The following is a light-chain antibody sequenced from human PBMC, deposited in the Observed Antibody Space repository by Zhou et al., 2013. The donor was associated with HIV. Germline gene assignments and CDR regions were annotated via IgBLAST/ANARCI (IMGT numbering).Light chain of an antibody. CDR2: GAS. J-gene: IGKJ1*01. Sequence: EIVLTQSPGTLSLSPGERATLSCRASQTVSTSYLAWYQQKPGQAPRLLIYGASTRATGIPARFSGSGSATEFTLTISSLQSEDFAVYYCQQYNNWLWTFGQGTKVEIK. CDR3: QQYNNWLWT. CDR1: QTVSTSY. V-gene: IGKV3-15*01.